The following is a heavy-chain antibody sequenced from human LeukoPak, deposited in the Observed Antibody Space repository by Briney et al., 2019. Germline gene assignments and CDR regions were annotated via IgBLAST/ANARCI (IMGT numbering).Heavy chain of an antibody. J-gene: IGHJ5*02. D-gene: IGHD6-13*01. CDR3: ARVPFGGSSSWYDGWFDP. CDR1: GYTFTRYG. CDR2: ISAYNGNT. V-gene: IGHV1-18*04. Sequence: ASVKVSCKASGYTFTRYGISWVRQAPGQGLEWMGWISAYNGNTNYAQKLQGRVTMTTDTSTSTAYMELRSLRSDDTAVYYCARVPFGGSSSWYDGWFDPWGQATLVTVSS.